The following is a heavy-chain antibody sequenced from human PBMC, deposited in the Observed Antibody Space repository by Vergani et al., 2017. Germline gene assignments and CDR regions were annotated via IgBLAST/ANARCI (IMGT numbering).Heavy chain of an antibody. D-gene: IGHD2-21*01. CDR3: ARAWKHSTRFDY. CDR2: IYYSGST. J-gene: IGHJ4*02. V-gene: IGHV4-59*01. CDR1: GGYISSYY. Sequence: QVQLQESGPGLVKPSETLSLTCTVSGGYISSYYWSWIRQPPGKGLEWIGYIYYSGSTNYNPSLKSRVTISVDTSKNQFSLKLSSVTAADTAVYYCARAWKHSTRFDYWGQGTLVTVSS.